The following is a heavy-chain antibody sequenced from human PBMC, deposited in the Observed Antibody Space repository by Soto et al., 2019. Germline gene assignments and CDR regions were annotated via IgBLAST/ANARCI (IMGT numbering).Heavy chain of an antibody. CDR1: GFTFSSYA. J-gene: IGHJ3*02. D-gene: IGHD3-22*01. Sequence: GSLRLSCAASGFTFSSYAMSWVRQAPGKGLEWVSAISGSGGSTYYADSVKGRFTISRDNSKNTLYLQMNSLRAEDTAVYYCAKDLGTGYYPLDAFDIWGQGTMVTVSS. CDR3: AKDLGTGYYPLDAFDI. V-gene: IGHV3-23*01. CDR2: ISGSGGST.